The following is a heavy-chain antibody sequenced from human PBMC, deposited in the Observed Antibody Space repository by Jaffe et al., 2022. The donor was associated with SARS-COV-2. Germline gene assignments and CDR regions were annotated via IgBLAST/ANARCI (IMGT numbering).Heavy chain of an antibody. Sequence: EVQLVESGGGLVKPGRSLRLSCTASGFTFVDYAMSWFRQAPGKGLEWVGFIRSKTYGGTTEYAASVKGRFTISRDDSKSIAYLQMNSLKTEDTAVYYCSRATATTFRSYYGMDVWGQGTTVTVSS. CDR2: IRSKTYGGTT. J-gene: IGHJ6*02. CDR3: SRATATTFRSYYGMDV. D-gene: IGHD4-17*01. V-gene: IGHV3-49*05. CDR1: GFTFVDYA.